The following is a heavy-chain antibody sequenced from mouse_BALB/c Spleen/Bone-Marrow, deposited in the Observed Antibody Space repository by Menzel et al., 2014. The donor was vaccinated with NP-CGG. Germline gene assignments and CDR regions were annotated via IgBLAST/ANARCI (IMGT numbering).Heavy chain of an antibody. J-gene: IGHJ2*01. CDR1: GYPFSSYW. D-gene: IGHD2-10*02. CDR2: IYPGDGET. V-gene: IGHV1-80*01. CDR3: ARKYGDY. Sequence: VQRVESGAKLVRPGSSVKISCKASGYPFSSYWMSWVKQRPGQGLEWIGQIYPGDGETNYNGKFKGNATLTADKSSSTAYMQLISLTSEDSAVYFCARKYGDYWGQGTTLTVSS.